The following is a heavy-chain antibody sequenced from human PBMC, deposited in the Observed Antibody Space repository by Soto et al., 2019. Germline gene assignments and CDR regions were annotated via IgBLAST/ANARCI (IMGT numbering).Heavy chain of an antibody. J-gene: IGHJ3*02. CDR2: IYYSGST. CDR1: GGSISSSSYY. Sequence: ASETLSLTCTVSGGSISSSSYYWGWIRQPPGKGLEWIGSIYYSGSTYYNPSLKSRVTISVDTSKNQFSLKLSSVTAADTAVYYCARLPYAFDIWGQGTMVTVSS. V-gene: IGHV4-39*01. CDR3: ARLPYAFDI.